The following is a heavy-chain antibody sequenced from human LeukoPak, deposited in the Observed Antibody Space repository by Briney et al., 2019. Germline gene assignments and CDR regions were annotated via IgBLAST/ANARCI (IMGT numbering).Heavy chain of an antibody. J-gene: IGHJ5*02. CDR2: IKQDGSEK. Sequence: GGPLRLPCAASGFPLSSYAMSWARQAPGKGLEWVANIKQDGSEKYYVDSVKGRFTISRDNAKNSLYLQMNSLRAEDTAVYYCARWGYCSGGSCSGGFDPWGQGTLVTVSS. V-gene: IGHV3-7*01. CDR1: GFPLSSYA. CDR3: ARWGYCSGGSCSGGFDP. D-gene: IGHD2-15*01.